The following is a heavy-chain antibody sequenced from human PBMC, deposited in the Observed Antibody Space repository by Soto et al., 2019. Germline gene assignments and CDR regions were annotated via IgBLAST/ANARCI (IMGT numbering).Heavy chain of an antibody. CDR2: IDPSDSYT. V-gene: IGHV5-10-1*01. J-gene: IGHJ4*02. D-gene: IGHD2-2*01. Sequence: HGESLKISCKGSGYSFTSYWISWVRQMPGKGLEWMGRIDPSDSYTNYSPSFQGHVTISADKSISTAYLQWSSLKASDTAMYYCASLPSSSVDYWGQGTLVTVSS. CDR1: GYSFTSYW. CDR3: ASLPSSSVDY.